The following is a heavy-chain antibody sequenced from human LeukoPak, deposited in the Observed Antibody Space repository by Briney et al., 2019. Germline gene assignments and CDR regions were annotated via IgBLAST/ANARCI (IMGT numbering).Heavy chain of an antibody. CDR1: GYTFTAYY. V-gene: IGHV1-2*02. J-gene: IGHJ4*02. CDR3: ARVRLHGSGSYLVY. CDR2: INPNSGGT. D-gene: IGHD3-10*01. Sequence: ASVKVSCKASGYTFTAYYMNWARQAPGQGLEWMGWINPNSGGTNYAQKFQGRVTMTRDTTISTAYMELSRLRSDDTAVFYCARVRLHGSGSYLVYWGQGALVTVSS.